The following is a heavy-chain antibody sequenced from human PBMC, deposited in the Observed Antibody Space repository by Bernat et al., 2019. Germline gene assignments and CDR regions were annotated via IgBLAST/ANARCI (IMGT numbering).Heavy chain of an antibody. V-gene: IGHV4-39*02. J-gene: IGHJ6*02. CDR3: ARESIGARYSGYGVGDYYGMDV. D-gene: IGHD5-12*01. Sequence: QLQLQESGPGLVKPSETLSLTCTVSGGSISSSSYYWGWIRQPPGKGLEWIGSIYYSGSTYYNPSLKSRVTISVDTSKNQFSLKLSSVTAADTAEYYCARESIGARYSGYGVGDYYGMDVWGQGTTVTVSS. CDR1: GGSISSSSYY. CDR2: IYYSGST.